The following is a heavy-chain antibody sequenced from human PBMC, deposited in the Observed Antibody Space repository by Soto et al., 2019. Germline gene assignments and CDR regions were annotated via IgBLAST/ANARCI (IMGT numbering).Heavy chain of an antibody. CDR2: TIPMFGTT. D-gene: IGHD3-22*01. J-gene: IGHJ6*02. V-gene: IGHV1-69*12. CDR1: GGTFNSYA. CDR3: TRCGIRYHSIGYYLGIDGMDV. Sequence: QVQLVQSGAEVKKPESSVTVSCKASGGTFNSYAITWMRQAPGQGLEWMGGTIPMFGTTNYAEKFQGRVTISADESTNTAYMELSSLRSEDTAVYYCTRCGIRYHSIGYYLGIDGMDVSGQGTTVIVSS.